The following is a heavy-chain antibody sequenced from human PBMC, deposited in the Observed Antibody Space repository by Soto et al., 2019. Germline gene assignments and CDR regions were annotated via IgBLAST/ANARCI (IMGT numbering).Heavy chain of an antibody. CDR3: AREDYCSGGSCYPIDY. CDR1: GFTFSTYT. Sequence: GGSLILSCAASGFTFSTYTMNWVRQAPGKGLEWVSSITSSSSYIYYADSVKGRFTISRDNAKNSLYLQMNSLRAEDTAVYYCAREDYCSGGSCYPIDYWGQGTLVTVSS. V-gene: IGHV3-21*01. J-gene: IGHJ4*02. D-gene: IGHD2-15*01. CDR2: ITSSSSYI.